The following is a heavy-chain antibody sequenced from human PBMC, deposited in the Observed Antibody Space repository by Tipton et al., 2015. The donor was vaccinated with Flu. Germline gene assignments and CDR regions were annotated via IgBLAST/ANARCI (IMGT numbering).Heavy chain of an antibody. Sequence: GLVKPSETLSLTCTVSGYSISSGYYWGWIRQPPGKGLEWIGSIYHSGSTYYNPSLKSRVTISVDTSKNQFSLKLSSVTAADTAVYYCARVDLSGSYTADYWGQGMLVTVSS. CDR2: IYHSGST. V-gene: IGHV4-38-2*02. D-gene: IGHD1-26*01. CDR1: GYSISSGYY. CDR3: ARVDLSGSYTADY. J-gene: IGHJ4*02.